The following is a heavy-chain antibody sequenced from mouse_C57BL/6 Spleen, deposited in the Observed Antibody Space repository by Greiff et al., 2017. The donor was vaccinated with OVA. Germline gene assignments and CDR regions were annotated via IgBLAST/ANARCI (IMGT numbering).Heavy chain of an antibody. CDR3: ARPSSSYWYFDV. CDR1: GFTFTDYY. D-gene: IGHD1-1*01. CDR2: IRNKANGYTT. Sequence: EVQLVESGGGLVQPGGSLSLSCAASGFTFTDYYMSWVRQPPGKALEWLGFIRNKANGYTTEYSASVKGRFTISRDKSQSILYLLKNALRAEDSATCYCARPSSSYWYFDVWGTGTTVTVSS. J-gene: IGHJ1*03. V-gene: IGHV7-3*01.